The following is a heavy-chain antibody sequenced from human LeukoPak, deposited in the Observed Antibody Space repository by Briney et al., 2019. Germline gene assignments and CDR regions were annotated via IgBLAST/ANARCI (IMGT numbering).Heavy chain of an antibody. Sequence: SETLSLTWTVSGXSISSNNDYWGWIRQPPGKGLEWIGSIYYSGSTYYNPSLKSRVTISVDTSKNQFSLKLSSVTAADTAVYYCARRYSSGWYVYWGQGTLVTVSS. J-gene: IGHJ4*02. CDR2: IYYSGST. V-gene: IGHV4-39*01. CDR3: ARRYSSGWYVY. D-gene: IGHD6-19*01. CDR1: GXSISSNNDY.